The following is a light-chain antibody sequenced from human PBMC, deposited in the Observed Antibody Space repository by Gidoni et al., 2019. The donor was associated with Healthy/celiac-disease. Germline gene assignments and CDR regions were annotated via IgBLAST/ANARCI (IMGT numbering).Light chain of an antibody. CDR1: QSVLYSSNNKNY. V-gene: IGKV4-1*01. Sequence: DIVMTLSPASLAVSLGVRATINCKSSQSVLYSSNNKNYLALYQQKPGQPPKLLIYWAATRESGVPDRFSGSGSGTDVTLTISSLQAEDVAVYYCQQYYSTPPITFGQGTRLEIK. CDR3: QQYYSTPPIT. CDR2: WAA. J-gene: IGKJ5*01.